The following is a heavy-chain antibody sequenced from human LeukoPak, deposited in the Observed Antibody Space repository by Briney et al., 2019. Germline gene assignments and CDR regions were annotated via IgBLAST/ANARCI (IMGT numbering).Heavy chain of an antibody. CDR1: GFTFSSYG. V-gene: IGHV3-23*01. J-gene: IGHJ4*02. Sequence: GGTLRLSCAASGFTFSSYGMSWVRQAPGKGLEWVSAISGSAVSTYYADSVKGRFTISRDNSKNTLYLQMNSLRAEDTAVYYCARVMGRYCSSTSCYVDYWGQGTLVTVSS. CDR2: ISGSAVST. D-gene: IGHD2-2*01. CDR3: ARVMGRYCSSTSCYVDY.